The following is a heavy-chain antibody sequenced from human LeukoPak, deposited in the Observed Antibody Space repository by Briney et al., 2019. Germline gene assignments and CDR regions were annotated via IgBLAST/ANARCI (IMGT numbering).Heavy chain of an antibody. V-gene: IGHV3-23*01. Sequence: PGGSLRLSCAASGFTFSNYAMTWVRQAPGKGLEWVSSITGNGATTQYADSVKGRFTISRDNSKNTVYLQMSSLGAEDTAIYCCAKDGDTTALYFFWYFDLWGRGTLVTVSS. D-gene: IGHD3-16*01. J-gene: IGHJ2*01. CDR2: ITGNGATT. CDR3: AKDGDTTALYFFWYFDL. CDR1: GFTFSNYA.